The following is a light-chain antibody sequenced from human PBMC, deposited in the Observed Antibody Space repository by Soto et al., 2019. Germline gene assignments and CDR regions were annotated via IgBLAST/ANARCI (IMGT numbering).Light chain of an antibody. V-gene: IGKV3-15*01. Sequence: EIVMTQSPATLSVSPGERATLSCRASQSVSNNLAWYQQKPGQAPRLLIYGASTRDTGIPARFSGSGSGTEFTLIISSLQSEDFAVYYCQQYYEWVTFGGGTKVEIK. CDR1: QSVSNN. J-gene: IGKJ4*01. CDR2: GAS. CDR3: QQYYEWVT.